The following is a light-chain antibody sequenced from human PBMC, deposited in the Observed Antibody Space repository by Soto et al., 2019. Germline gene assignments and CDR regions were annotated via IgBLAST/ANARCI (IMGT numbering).Light chain of an antibody. CDR1: QSISIY. V-gene: IGKV3-15*01. CDR2: GAS. CDR3: QQYNNWPRT. J-gene: IGKJ2*01. Sequence: ETVLTQSPATLSLFPGERATLSCRASQSISIYLAWYQQKPGQAPRLLIYGASTTATGIPGRFSGSGSGREFTLTISSLQSEDFAVYYCQQYNNWPRTFGQGTKLEIK.